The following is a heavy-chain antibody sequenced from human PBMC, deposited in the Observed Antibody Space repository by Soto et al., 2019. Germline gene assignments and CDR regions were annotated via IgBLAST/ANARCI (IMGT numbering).Heavy chain of an antibody. CDR1: VGSISSYY. D-gene: IGHD5-12*01. Sequence: LSLTFTVSVGSISSYYWSWIRQPAGKGLEWIGRIYTSGSTNYNPSLKSRVTMSVDTSKNQFSLKLSSVTAADTAVYYCARDRWLRSPAYYYGMDVWGKGTTV. CDR3: ARDRWLRSPAYYYGMDV. J-gene: IGHJ6*04. V-gene: IGHV4-4*07. CDR2: IYTSGST.